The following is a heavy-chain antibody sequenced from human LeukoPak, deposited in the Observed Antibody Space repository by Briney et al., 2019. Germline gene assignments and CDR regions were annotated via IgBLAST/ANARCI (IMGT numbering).Heavy chain of an antibody. D-gene: IGHD6-13*01. J-gene: IGHJ4*02. CDR3: ARDPMAAAGLDY. V-gene: IGHV1-18*01. CDR2: ISAYNGNT. Sequence: VASVKVSCKASGGTFSSYAISWVRQAPGQGLEWMGWISAYNGNTNYAQKLQGRVTMTTDTSTSTAYMELRSLRSGDTAVYYCARDPMAAAGLDYWGQGTLVTVSS. CDR1: GGTFSSYA.